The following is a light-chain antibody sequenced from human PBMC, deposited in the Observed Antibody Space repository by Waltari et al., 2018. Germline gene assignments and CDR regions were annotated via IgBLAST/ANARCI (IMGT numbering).Light chain of an antibody. V-gene: IGKV3-20*01. CDR3: QQYGSSPYT. Sequence: SVLTQSPGTLSLSPGERVTLSCRASQTINSSHLAWYQQKAGQAPRLLIYGAPSRATGIPDRFSGGGSGTDFTLTINRLQPEDFAVYHCQQYGSSPYTVGQGTKLAIK. CDR2: GAP. J-gene: IGKJ2*01. CDR1: QTINSSH.